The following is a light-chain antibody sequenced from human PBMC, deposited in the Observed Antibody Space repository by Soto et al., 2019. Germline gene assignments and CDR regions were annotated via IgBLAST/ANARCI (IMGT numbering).Light chain of an antibody. V-gene: IGKV1-5*03. CDR2: KAS. CDR3: QQYYTYPWT. J-gene: IGKJ1*01. Sequence: DIQMTQSPSTLPASVGDRLTITCRASQSISTWLAWYQQRPGKGPKLLIYKASNLQGEVSSRFSGSGSGTEFTLTISGLQPDDFATYYCQQYYTYPWTFGHGTKVDI. CDR1: QSISTW.